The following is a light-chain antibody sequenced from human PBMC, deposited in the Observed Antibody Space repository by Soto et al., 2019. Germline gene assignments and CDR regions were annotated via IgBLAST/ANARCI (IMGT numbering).Light chain of an antibody. CDR1: ISDVGRYNL. Sequence: QSALTQPASVSGSPGQSFTISCTGTISDVGRYNLVSWYQQHPDKAPKLIIYEDIERPSGVSHRFSGSTSGNTASLTISGLQTEDEAKYFCCSYAGGASVVFGGGTKVTVL. CDR3: CSYAGGASVV. J-gene: IGLJ2*01. V-gene: IGLV2-23*01. CDR2: EDI.